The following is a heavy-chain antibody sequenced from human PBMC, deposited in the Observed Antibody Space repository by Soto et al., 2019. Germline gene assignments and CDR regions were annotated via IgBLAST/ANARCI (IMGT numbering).Heavy chain of an antibody. V-gene: IGHV1-2*02. Sequence: ASVKVSCKASGYTFTGYYMHWVRQAPGQGLEWMGWINPNSGGTNYAQKFQGRVTMTRDTSISTAYMELSRLRSDDTAVYYCARDPYPRAGRGWYVGDSEDYWGQGTLVTVSS. D-gene: IGHD6-19*01. CDR1: GYTFTGYY. CDR3: ARDPYPRAGRGWYVGDSEDY. CDR2: INPNSGGT. J-gene: IGHJ4*02.